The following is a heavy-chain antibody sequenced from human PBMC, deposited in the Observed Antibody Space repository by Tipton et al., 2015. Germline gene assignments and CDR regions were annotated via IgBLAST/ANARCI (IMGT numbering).Heavy chain of an antibody. CDR2: IFHSGST. V-gene: IGHV4-61*01. CDR3: TRYVYGVIPSGVY. J-gene: IGHJ4*02. Sequence: TLSLTCSVSGGSVTSNNYFWSWIRQPPGKGLEWIGYIFHSGSTSYNPSLRSRVFISIDTSKNQFSLRLISVTAADTAIYYCTRYVYGVIPSGVYWGQGTLVTVSS. CDR1: GGSVTSNNYF. D-gene: IGHD3-3*01.